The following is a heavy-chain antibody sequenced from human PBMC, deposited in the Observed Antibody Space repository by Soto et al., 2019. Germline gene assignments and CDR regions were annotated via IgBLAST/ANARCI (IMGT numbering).Heavy chain of an antibody. CDR1: GYTFTSYG. Sequence: ASVKVSCKASGYTFTSYGISWVRQAPGQGLEWMGWISAYNGNTNYAKKLQGRVTMTTDTSTSTAYMELRSLRSDDTAVYYCARDRTVLRYFDWPLWGQGTLVTVSS. D-gene: IGHD3-9*01. V-gene: IGHV1-18*01. CDR3: ARDRTVLRYFDWPL. J-gene: IGHJ4*02. CDR2: ISAYNGNT.